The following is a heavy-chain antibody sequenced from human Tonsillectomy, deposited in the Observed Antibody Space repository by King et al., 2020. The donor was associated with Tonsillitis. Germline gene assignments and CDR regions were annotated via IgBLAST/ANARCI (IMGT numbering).Heavy chain of an antibody. Sequence: VQLVESGGGLVQPGGSLRLSCAASGFTLSSYAMSWVRQAPGKGLEWVSAISGRCVSTYYADSAKGRFTISRDNLKNTLYLHMNSLRAEDTAVYYCAKDSAPKVAIGRFDYWGQGTLVTVSS. J-gene: IGHJ4*02. CDR2: ISGRCVST. CDR1: GFTLSSYA. CDR3: AKDSAPKVAIGRFDY. D-gene: IGHD1-26*01. V-gene: IGHV3-23*04.